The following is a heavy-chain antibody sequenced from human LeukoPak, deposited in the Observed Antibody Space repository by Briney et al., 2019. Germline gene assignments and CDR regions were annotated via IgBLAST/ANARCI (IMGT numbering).Heavy chain of an antibody. CDR2: ISGSGGST. D-gene: IGHD6-13*01. J-gene: IGHJ5*02. Sequence: GGSLRLSCAASGFTFSSYAMSWVRQAPGKGLEWVSAISGSGGSTYYADSVKGRFTISRDNSKNTLYLQMNSLRAEDTAVYYCAKDPLPYSSSWYKWFDPWGQGTLVTVSS. V-gene: IGHV3-23*01. CDR3: AKDPLPYSSSWYKWFDP. CDR1: GFTFSSYA.